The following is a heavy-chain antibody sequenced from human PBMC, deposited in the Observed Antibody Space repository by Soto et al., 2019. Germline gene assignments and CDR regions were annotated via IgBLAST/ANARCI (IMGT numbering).Heavy chain of an antibody. D-gene: IGHD2-2*02. Sequence: SVKVSCKASGGTFSSYAISWVRQAPGQGLEWMGGIIPIFGTANYAQKFQGRVTITADESTSTAYMELSSLRSEDTAVYYCAIRPLREYCSSTSCYSYFDYWGQGTLVTVSS. V-gene: IGHV1-69*13. J-gene: IGHJ4*02. CDR3: AIRPLREYCSSTSCYSYFDY. CDR2: IIPIFGTA. CDR1: GGTFSSYA.